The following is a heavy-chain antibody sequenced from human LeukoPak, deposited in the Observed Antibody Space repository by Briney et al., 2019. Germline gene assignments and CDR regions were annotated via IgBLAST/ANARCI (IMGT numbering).Heavy chain of an antibody. CDR3: ARDLGYSYGYYFDY. CDR2: INHSGST. D-gene: IGHD5-18*01. J-gene: IGHJ4*02. CDR1: GGSFSGYY. V-gene: IGHV4-34*01. Sequence: SETLSLTCAVYGGSFSGYYWSWIRQPPGKGLEWIGEINHSGSTNYNPSLKSRVTISVDTSKNQFSLKLSSVTAADTAVYYCARDLGYSYGYYFDYWGQGTLVTVSS.